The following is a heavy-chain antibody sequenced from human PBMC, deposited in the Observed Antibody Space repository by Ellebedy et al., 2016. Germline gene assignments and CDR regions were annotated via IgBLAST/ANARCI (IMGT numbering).Heavy chain of an antibody. CDR3: ARIDTLGYTFDY. CDR1: GFTVASSH. CDR2: ILGGDTT. V-gene: IGHV3-53*01. D-gene: IGHD2-2*02. Sequence: GESLKISCAASGFTVASSHMSWVRQAPGKGLEWVSIILGGDTTFYTDSVKGRFTISRDTSKNTLYLQMNSLRVEDTAVYYCARIDTLGYTFDYWGQGSLVTVSS. J-gene: IGHJ4*02.